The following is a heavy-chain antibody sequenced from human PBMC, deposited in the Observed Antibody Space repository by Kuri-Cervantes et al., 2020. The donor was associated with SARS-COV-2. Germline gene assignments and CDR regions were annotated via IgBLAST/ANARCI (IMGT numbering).Heavy chain of an antibody. J-gene: IGHJ6*03. D-gene: IGHD3-3*01. V-gene: IGHV3-23*01. CDR2: ISGSGGST. Sequence: LSLTCAASGFTFDDYAMHWVRQAPGKGLEWVSAISGSGGSTYYADSVKGRFTISRDNSKNTLYLQMNSLRAEDTAVYYCAKLDPRITIFGVVIIPRGYYYMDVWGKGTTVTVSS. CDR3: AKLDPRITIFGVVIIPRGYYYMDV. CDR1: GFTFDDYA.